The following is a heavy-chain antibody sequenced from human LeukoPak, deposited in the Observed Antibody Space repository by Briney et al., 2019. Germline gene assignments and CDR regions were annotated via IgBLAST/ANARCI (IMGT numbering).Heavy chain of an antibody. CDR2: IWYDGSNK. CDR1: GFTFSSFG. CDR3: ARGRGFPPAASPVDY. D-gene: IGHD2-2*01. V-gene: IGHV3-33*01. J-gene: IGHJ4*02. Sequence: GRSLRLSCAASGFTFSSFGMHWVRQAPGKGLEWVALIWYDGSNKFYGDSVKGRFTISRDNSKNTLYLQMNSLSSEDTAVYFCARGRGFPPAASPVDYWGQGTLVTVSS.